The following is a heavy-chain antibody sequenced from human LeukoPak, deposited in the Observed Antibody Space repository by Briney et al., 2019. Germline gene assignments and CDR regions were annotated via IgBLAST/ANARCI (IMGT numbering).Heavy chain of an antibody. D-gene: IGHD3-16*01. J-gene: IGHJ4*02. CDR3: ARNPDATLGDYFDY. CDR2: ISGSGGST. Sequence: GGSLRLSCAASGFTVSSNYMSWVRQAPGKGLEWVSAISGSGGSTYYADSVKGRFTISRDNSKNTLYLQMNSLRAEDTAVYYCARNPDATLGDYFDYWGQGTLVTVSS. V-gene: IGHV3-66*01. CDR1: GFTVSSNY.